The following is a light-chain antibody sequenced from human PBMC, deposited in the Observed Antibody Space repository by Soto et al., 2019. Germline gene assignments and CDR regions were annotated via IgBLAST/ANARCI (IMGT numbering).Light chain of an antibody. CDR3: SSYTSSSTYVV. J-gene: IGLJ2*01. CDR2: DVS. Sequence: QSALTQPASVSGSPGQSITISCTGTSSDVGGYNYVSWYQQHPGKAPKLMIYDVSNRPSGVSNRFSGSKSGNTASLTISGLQAEDEADYYCSSYTSSSTYVVFGGGTALAV. CDR1: SSDVGGYNY. V-gene: IGLV2-14*01.